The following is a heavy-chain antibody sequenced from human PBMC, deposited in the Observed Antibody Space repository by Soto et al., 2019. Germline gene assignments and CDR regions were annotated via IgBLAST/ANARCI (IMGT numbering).Heavy chain of an antibody. V-gene: IGHV1-69*02. CDR2: IIPILGIA. Sequence: QVQLVQSGAEVKKPASSVKVSCKASGGTFSSYTISWVRQAPGQGLEWMGRIIPILGIANYAQKFQGRVTITADKSTSTAYMELSSLRSEDTAVYYCARRNGYCSGGSCNDAFEIWGQGTMVTVSS. D-gene: IGHD2-15*01. CDR1: GGTFSSYT. J-gene: IGHJ3*02. CDR3: ARRNGYCSGGSCNDAFEI.